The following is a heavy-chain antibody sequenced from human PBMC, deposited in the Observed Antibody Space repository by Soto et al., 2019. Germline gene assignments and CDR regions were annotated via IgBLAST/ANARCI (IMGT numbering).Heavy chain of an antibody. CDR2: IKQDGSEK. CDR3: ARDRSGYDSWGNYYYYGMDV. V-gene: IGHV3-7*01. J-gene: IGHJ6*02. CDR1: GFTFSSYW. Sequence: PGGSLRLSCAASGFTFSSYWMSWVRQAPGKGLEWVANIKQDGSEKYYVDSVKGRFTISRDNAKNSLYLQMNSLRAEDTAVYYCARDRSGYDSWGNYYYYGMDVWGQGTTVTVSS. D-gene: IGHD5-12*01.